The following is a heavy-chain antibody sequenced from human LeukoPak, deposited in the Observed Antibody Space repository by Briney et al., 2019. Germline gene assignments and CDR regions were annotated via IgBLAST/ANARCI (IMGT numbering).Heavy chain of an antibody. CDR2: ISSSSSTM. D-gene: IGHD4-17*01. J-gene: IGHJ4*02. CDR1: GFTFSSNS. V-gene: IGHV3-48*04. Sequence: GGSLRLSCAASGFTFSSNSMNWVRQTPGKGLEWVSYISSSSSTMYYADSVKGRFTISRDNAKNSLYLQMNSLRAEDTAVYYCASDGDYLFDYWGQGTLGTVSS. CDR3: ASDGDYLFDY.